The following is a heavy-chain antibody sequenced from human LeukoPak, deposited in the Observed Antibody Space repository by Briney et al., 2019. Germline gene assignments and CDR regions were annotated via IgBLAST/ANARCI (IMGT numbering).Heavy chain of an antibody. CDR2: ISGSGGST. CDR1: GFTFSSYE. D-gene: IGHD2-8*01. Sequence: GGSLRLSCAASGFTFSSYEVSWVRQAPGKGLEWVSAISGSGGSTYYADSVKGRFTISRDNSKNTLYLQMNSLRAEDTAVYYCAKGVSLPLYYFDYWGQGTLVTVSS. CDR3: AKGVSLPLYYFDY. J-gene: IGHJ4*02. V-gene: IGHV3-23*01.